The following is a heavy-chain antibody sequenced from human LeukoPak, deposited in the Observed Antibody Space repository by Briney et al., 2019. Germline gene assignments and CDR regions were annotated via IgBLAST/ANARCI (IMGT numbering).Heavy chain of an antibody. V-gene: IGHV2-70*11. CDR3: ARIRAKTNWLDP. Sequence: SGPTLVNPTQTLTLTCTFSGFSLSTSGMCVSWIRQPPGKALEWLARIDWDDDKYYSTSLKTRLTISKDTSKNQVVLTMTNMDPVDTATYYCARIRAKTNWLDPWGQGTLVTVSS. CDR2: IDWDDDK. CDR1: GFSLSTSGMC. J-gene: IGHJ5*02.